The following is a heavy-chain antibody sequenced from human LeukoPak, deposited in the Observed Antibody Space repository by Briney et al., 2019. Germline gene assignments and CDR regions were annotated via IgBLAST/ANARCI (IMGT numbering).Heavy chain of an antibody. J-gene: IGHJ4*02. CDR1: GFTFSSYA. CDR2: ISGSGGST. V-gene: IGHV3-23*01. CDR3: AKDRDDSSGYWPLGDI. D-gene: IGHD3-22*01. Sequence: GGSLRLSCAASGFTFSSYAMSWVRQAPGKGLEWVSAISGSGGSTYYADSVKGRFTIFRDNSKNTLYLQMNSLRAEDTAVYYCAKDRDDSSGYWPLGDIWGQGTLVTVSS.